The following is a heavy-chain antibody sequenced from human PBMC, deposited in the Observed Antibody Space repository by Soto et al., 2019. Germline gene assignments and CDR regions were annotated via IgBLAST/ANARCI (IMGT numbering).Heavy chain of an antibody. D-gene: IGHD3-22*01. V-gene: IGHV4-59*08. CDR3: ARHDDCDNSSCSTGRWFDP. CDR1: GGSISSYY. CDR2: IYYSGST. Sequence: QVQLQESGPGLVKPSETLSLTCTISGGSISSYYWSWLRQPPGKGLEWIGYIYYSGSTNYNPSLKSRLTISVDTSKNQFSLNLRSVTTADTAMYYCARHDDCDNSSCSTGRWFDPWGQGTLVTVSS. J-gene: IGHJ5*02.